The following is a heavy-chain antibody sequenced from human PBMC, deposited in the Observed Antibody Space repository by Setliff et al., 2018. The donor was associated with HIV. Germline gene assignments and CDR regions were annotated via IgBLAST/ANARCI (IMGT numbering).Heavy chain of an antibody. CDR3: ARQGAGIQVRYFDWPWDPWTLDFDI. CDR2: IYYSGST. D-gene: IGHD3-9*01. Sequence: PSETLSLTCAVSGGSISSNTYYWGWIRQPPWKGLEWIGSIYYSGSTYYNPTLKSRVPISVDTSKNQFSLKLGSVTAADTAVYYCARQGAGIQVRYFDWPWDPWTLDFDIWGRGTLVTVSS. V-gene: IGHV4-39*01. J-gene: IGHJ2*01. CDR1: GGSISSNTYY.